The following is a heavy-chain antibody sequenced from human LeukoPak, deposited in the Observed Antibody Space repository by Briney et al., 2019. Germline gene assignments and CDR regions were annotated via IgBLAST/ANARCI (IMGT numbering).Heavy chain of an antibody. V-gene: IGHV3-21*01. CDR2: ISSSSSYI. Sequence: GGSLRLSCAASGFTFSSYSMNWVRQAPGKGLEWVSSISSSSSYIYYADSVKGRFTISRDNAKNSLYLQMNSLRAEDTAVYYCAREPQYYYDSSGYLIAPIDYWGQGTLVTVSS. CDR3: AREPQYYYDSSGYLIAPIDY. D-gene: IGHD3-22*01. J-gene: IGHJ4*02. CDR1: GFTFSSYS.